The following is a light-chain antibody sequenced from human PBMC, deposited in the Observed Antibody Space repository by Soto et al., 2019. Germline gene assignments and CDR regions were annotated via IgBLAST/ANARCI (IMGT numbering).Light chain of an antibody. CDR3: QQYGSSPT. J-gene: IGKJ1*01. V-gene: IGKV3-20*01. CDR2: GAS. CDR1: QSVSSSF. Sequence: EIGMTQSPATLSVSPGERVTLSCRASQSVSSSFLAWYQQKPGQAPRLLIYGASSRATGIPDRFSGSGSGTDFTLTISRLEPEDFAVYYCQQYGSSPTFGQGTKVDIK.